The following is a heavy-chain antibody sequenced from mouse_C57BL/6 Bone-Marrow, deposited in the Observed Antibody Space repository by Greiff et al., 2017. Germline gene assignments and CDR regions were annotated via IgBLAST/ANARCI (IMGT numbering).Heavy chain of an antibody. V-gene: IGHV5-17*01. CDR2: ISSGSSTI. Sequence: EVQVVESGGGLVKPGGSLKLSCAASGFTFSDYGMHWVRQAPGKGLEWVAYISSGSSTIYYADTVKGRFTISRDNAKNTLFLQMTSLRSEDTAMYYCARQRNYVAMDYWGQGPSVTVSS. J-gene: IGHJ4*01. CDR1: GFTFSDYG. CDR3: ARQRNYVAMDY. D-gene: IGHD1-1*01.